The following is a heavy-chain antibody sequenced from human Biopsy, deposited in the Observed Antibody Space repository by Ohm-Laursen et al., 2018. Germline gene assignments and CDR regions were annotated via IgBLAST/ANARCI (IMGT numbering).Heavy chain of an antibody. CDR2: FAPENGKT. D-gene: IGHD1-1*01. J-gene: IGHJ4*02. V-gene: IGHV1-24*01. CDR1: GYTLTALS. Sequence: ASVKVSCKVSGYTLTALSMHWVRQAPGRGLEWMGGFAPENGKTIYAQKFQGRISLTEDTSTDTAYMELRSLRSEDTAVYYCAADINVWNVNYWGQGTQVTVSS. CDR3: AADINVWNVNY.